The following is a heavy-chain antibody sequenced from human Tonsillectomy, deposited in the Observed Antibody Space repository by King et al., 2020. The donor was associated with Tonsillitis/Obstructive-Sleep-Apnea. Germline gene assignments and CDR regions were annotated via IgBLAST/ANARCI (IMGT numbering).Heavy chain of an antibody. CDR1: GFTFIGYE. J-gene: IGHJ4*02. D-gene: IGHD6-13*01. CDR2: ISSGGSTI. CDR3: ARYSSRCFYEVAGFDY. V-gene: IGHV3-48*03. Sequence: QLVQSGGGLVQPGGSLRLSCAASGFTFIGYEMNWVRQAPGKGLEWVSSISSGGSTIYYADSVKGRFTISRDNAKNSLYLQMNSLRPEDTAVYYCARYSSRCFYEVAGFDYWGQGTLVTVSS.